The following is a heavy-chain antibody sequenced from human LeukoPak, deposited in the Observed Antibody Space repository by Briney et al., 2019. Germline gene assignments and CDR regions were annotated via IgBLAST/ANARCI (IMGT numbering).Heavy chain of an antibody. CDR3: ARDHNKGGPLHMVRGRFYGY. J-gene: IGHJ4*02. Sequence: ASVKVSCKASGYTFTGYYMHWVRQAPGQGLEWMGWLNPNSGGTNYAQKFQDRVTMTRDTSISTAYMELRSLRSDDTAVYYCARDHNKGGPLHMVRGRFYGYWGQGTLVTVSS. CDR1: GYTFTGYY. CDR2: LNPNSGGT. V-gene: IGHV1-2*02. D-gene: IGHD3-10*01.